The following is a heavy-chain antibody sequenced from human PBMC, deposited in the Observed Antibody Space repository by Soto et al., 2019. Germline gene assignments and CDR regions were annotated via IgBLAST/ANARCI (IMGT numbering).Heavy chain of an antibody. CDR2: FYWDDDR. D-gene: IGHD1-26*01. Sequence: SGPTLVNPTQTLTLTCTFSGFSLSTSGVGVGWIRQSPGKALECLTLFYWDDDRRYNPSLRIRLSFTKDTSKNQVVLRMTSMDIDDTGIYYCAHGSSIVGAPASEYWGQGIQVTVSS. CDR3: AHGSSIVGAPASEY. CDR1: GFSLSTSGVG. V-gene: IGHV2-5*02. J-gene: IGHJ4*02.